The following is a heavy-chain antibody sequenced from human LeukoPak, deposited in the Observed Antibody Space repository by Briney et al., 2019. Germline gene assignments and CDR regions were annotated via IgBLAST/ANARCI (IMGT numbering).Heavy chain of an antibody. Sequence: PGGSLRLSCSGSGFIGGSEYMTWVRQAPGKGLEYVSVIYKGGTPEYADSVRGRFTISRDNSKNTLYLQMDSLRADDTAVYYRARGMNWNDLSLDSWGQGTLVTVS. CDR3: ARGMNWNDLSLDS. V-gene: IGHV3-53*01. D-gene: IGHD1-1*01. J-gene: IGHJ4*02. CDR1: GFIGGSEY. CDR2: IYKGGTP.